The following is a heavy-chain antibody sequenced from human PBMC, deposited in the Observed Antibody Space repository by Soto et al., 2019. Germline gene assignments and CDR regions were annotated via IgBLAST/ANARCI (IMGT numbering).Heavy chain of an antibody. J-gene: IGHJ6*02. CDR1: GGNFSSYA. Sequence: QVQPVQSGAEVKKPGSSVKVSCKASGGNFSSYAISLVRQAPGQGLEWMGGIIPIFGTANYAQKFQGRVTITADKSTSTAYMELNSLRSEDTAVYYFARNGPIPMVRGVNGMDVWGQGTTVTVSS. V-gene: IGHV1-69*06. D-gene: IGHD3-10*01. CDR3: ARNGPIPMVRGVNGMDV. CDR2: IIPIFGTA.